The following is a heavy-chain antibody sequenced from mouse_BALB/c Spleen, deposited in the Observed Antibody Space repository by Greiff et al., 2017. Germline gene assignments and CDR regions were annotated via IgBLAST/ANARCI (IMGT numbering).Heavy chain of an antibody. CDR2: IDPSDSET. V-gene: IGHV1S126*01. CDR3: ARDYGSSFMDY. J-gene: IGHJ4*01. Sequence: VKLVESGPQLVRPGASVKISCKASGYSFTSYWMHWVKQRPGQGLEWIGMIDPSDSETRLNQKFKDKATLTVDKSSSTAYMQLSSPTSEDSAVYYCARDYGSSFMDYWGQGTSVTVSS. D-gene: IGHD1-1*01. CDR1: GYSFTSYW.